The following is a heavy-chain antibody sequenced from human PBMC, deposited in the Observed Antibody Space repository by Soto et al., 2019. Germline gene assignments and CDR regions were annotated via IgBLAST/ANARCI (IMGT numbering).Heavy chain of an antibody. CDR3: AKDQEWDPEPFDI. CDR2: ISYDGSLE. V-gene: IGHV3-30*18. D-gene: IGHD1-26*01. CDR1: GLTFSRYG. J-gene: IGHJ3*02. Sequence: QVQLVESGGGVVQPGRSLRLSCGASGLTFSRYGMHCVRQAPGTGLEWVALISYDGSLEYYSDSVKGRFTSSRDNSKNTLYLQMNSLRAEDTAMYYCAKDQEWDPEPFDIWGQGTMVTVSS.